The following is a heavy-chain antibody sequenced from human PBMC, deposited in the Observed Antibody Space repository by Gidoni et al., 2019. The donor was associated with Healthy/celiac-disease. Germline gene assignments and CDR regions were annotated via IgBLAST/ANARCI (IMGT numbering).Heavy chain of an antibody. V-gene: IGHV3-23*01. CDR3: AKDLSRLSQLLPISIDY. D-gene: IGHD2-2*01. Sequence: EVQLLESGGGLVQPGGSLRLSGAASGFTFSSYAMSWVRQAPGKGLEWVSAISGSGGSTYYADSVKGRFTISRDNSKNTLYLQMNSLRAEDTAVYYCAKDLSRLSQLLPISIDYWGQGTLVTVSS. CDR1: GFTFSSYA. CDR2: ISGSGGST. J-gene: IGHJ4*02.